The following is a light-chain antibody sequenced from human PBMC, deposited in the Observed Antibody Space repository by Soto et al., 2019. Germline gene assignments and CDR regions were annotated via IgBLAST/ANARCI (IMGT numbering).Light chain of an antibody. J-gene: IGKJ4*01. CDR3: QQYHTWPIT. CDR2: GAS. V-gene: IGKV3-15*01. Sequence: SQSPATLSLPPGQTATLSCTASQSVSSYLAWYQHKPGQAPRLLISGASTGATGIPARFSGSGSGTEFTLTISSLQSEDCAIYYCQQYHTWPITFGGGTKVDIK. CDR1: QSVSSY.